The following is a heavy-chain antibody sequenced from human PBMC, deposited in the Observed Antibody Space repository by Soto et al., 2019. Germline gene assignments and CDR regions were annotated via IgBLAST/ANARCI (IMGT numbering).Heavy chain of an antibody. J-gene: IGHJ6*02. CDR1: GFTFSSYS. V-gene: IGHV3-21*01. CDR2: ITSSSTYI. CDR3: ARPGDYSSSDGMDV. D-gene: IGHD6-13*01. Sequence: GGSLRLSCAASGFTFSSYSMTWVRQAPGKGLEWVSSITSSSTYIYYADSVKGRFTISRDNAKNSLYLQMNSLRVEDTAVYYCARPGDYSSSDGMDVWGQGTTVTVSS.